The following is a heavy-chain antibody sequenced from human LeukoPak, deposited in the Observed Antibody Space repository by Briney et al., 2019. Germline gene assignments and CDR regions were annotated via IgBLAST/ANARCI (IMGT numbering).Heavy chain of an antibody. Sequence: AGGSLRLSCAASGFTFSSYGMHWVRQAPGKGLEWVAVIWYDGSNKYYADSVKGRFTISRDNSKNTLYLQMNSLRAEDTAVYYCAKDLYNWNDGGFDYWGQGTLVTVSS. D-gene: IGHD1-20*01. J-gene: IGHJ4*02. CDR2: IWYDGSNK. V-gene: IGHV3-33*06. CDR1: GFTFSSYG. CDR3: AKDLYNWNDGGFDY.